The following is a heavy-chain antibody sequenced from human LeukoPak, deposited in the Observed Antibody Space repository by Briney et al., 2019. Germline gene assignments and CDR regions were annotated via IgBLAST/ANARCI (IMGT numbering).Heavy chain of an antibody. CDR1: GDSISSSSYY. CDR2: IYYAGST. CDR3: ARHLFTLTDFYITPSVLDY. Sequence: SETLSLTCNVSGDSISSSSYYWSWIRVPPGKGLEWIGSIYYAGSTYYNPSLKSRLIISVDTSKNQFSLKVSSVTAADTAVYYCARHLFTLTDFYITPSVLDYWDQGTLVTVSS. D-gene: IGHD3-9*01. V-gene: IGHV4-39*01. J-gene: IGHJ4*02.